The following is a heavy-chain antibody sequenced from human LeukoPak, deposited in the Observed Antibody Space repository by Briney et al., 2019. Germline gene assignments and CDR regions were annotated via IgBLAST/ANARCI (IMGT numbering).Heavy chain of an antibody. CDR3: AREDGLLWFGEKK. D-gene: IGHD3-10*01. CDR1: GFTFSSYE. Sequence: GGSLRLSCAASGFTFSSYEMNWVRQAPGKGLEWVSYISSSGSTIYYADSVKGRFTISRDNAKNSLYLQMNSLRAEDTAVYYCAREDGLLWFGEKKRGQGTLVTVSS. V-gene: IGHV3-48*03. CDR2: ISSSGSTI. J-gene: IGHJ4*02.